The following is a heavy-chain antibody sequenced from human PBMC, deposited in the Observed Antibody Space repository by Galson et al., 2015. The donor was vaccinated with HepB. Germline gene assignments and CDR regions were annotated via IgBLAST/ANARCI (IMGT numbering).Heavy chain of an antibody. D-gene: IGHD4-17*01. J-gene: IGHJ6*02. Sequence: SLRLSCAASGFTFSSYSTNWVRQAPGKGLEWVSYISSSSTIYYADSVKGRFTISRDNAKNSLYLQMNSLRAEDTAVYYCARDDYGDYGASYYGMDVWGQGTTVTVSS. CDR3: ARDDYGDYGASYYGMDV. CDR1: GFTFSSYS. V-gene: IGHV3-48*01. CDR2: ISSSSTI.